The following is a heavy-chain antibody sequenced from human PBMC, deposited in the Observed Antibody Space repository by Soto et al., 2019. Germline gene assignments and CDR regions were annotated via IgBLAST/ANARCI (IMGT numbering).Heavy chain of an antibody. CDR3: ARGSPNLSTGYYFET. CDR2: LVPVFGTP. Sequence: QVQLVQSGAEVKQPGSSVKVSCKASGGVFSNYALTWVRQAPGQGPEWVGGLVPVFGTPNYEPKFQGRVTVTADESTRTGYLELSTLTSSDTAIYYCARGSPNLSTGYYFETWGQGTLVLISS. V-gene: IGHV1-69*01. J-gene: IGHJ5*02. CDR1: GGVFSNYA. D-gene: IGHD3-9*01.